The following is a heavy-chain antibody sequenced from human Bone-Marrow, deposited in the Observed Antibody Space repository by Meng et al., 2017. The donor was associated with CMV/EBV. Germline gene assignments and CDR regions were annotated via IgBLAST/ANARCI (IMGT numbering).Heavy chain of an antibody. CDR1: GFSFSSYA. CDR2: IYSGGSST. Sequence: GESLKISCAASGFSFSSYAMTWVRQAPGKGLEWVSVIYSGGSSTYYADSVKGRFTISRDNFKNTLYLQMNSLRAEDTAVYYCAKDVSWGVPAARHGLDVWGQGTTVTVSS. CDR3: AKDVSWGVPAARHGLDV. J-gene: IGHJ6*02. V-gene: IGHV3-23*03. D-gene: IGHD2-2*01.